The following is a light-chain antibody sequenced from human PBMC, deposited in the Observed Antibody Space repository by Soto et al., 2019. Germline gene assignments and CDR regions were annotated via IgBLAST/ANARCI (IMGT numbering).Light chain of an antibody. J-gene: IGKJ5*01. V-gene: IGKV3-15*01. Sequence: ETVMTQSPATLSVSPGERATLSCRASQSVNSNLAWYQQKPGQAPRPLIYSSSSRATGIHARFSGSGSGTEFTLTISSLQSEDFADYYCQQYDDWPITFGQGTRLEMK. CDR1: QSVNSN. CDR3: QQYDDWPIT. CDR2: SSS.